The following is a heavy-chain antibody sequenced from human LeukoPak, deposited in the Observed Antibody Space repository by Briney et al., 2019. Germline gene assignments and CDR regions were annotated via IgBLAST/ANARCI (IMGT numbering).Heavy chain of an antibody. V-gene: IGHV3-30*18. J-gene: IGHJ4*02. CDR3: AKSRQWLGYYFDY. D-gene: IGHD6-19*01. Sequence: GRSLRLSCAASGFTFSSYGIHWVRQAPGKGLEWVAIISYDGSNKYYADSVKGRFTISRDNSKNTVYLQMNSLRAEDTAVYYCAKSRQWLGYYFDYWGQGTLVTVSS. CDR2: ISYDGSNK. CDR1: GFTFSSYG.